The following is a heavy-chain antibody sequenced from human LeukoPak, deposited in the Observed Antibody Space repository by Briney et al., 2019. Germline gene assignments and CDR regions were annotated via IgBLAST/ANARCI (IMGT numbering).Heavy chain of an antibody. D-gene: IGHD2-15*01. CDR2: VIVTGSTT. J-gene: IGHJ3*02. CDR3: ATSRYCSGGDCYSLAFDI. CDR1: GFTFSNYF. V-gene: IGHV3-64*01. Sequence: GGSLRLSCAASGFTFSNYFMHWVRQAPGKGLEYFSAVIVTGSTTYYTNSVKGRFTISRDNSKNTLYLQMGSLRAEDMAVYYCATSRYCSGGDCYSLAFDIWGQGTMVTVAS.